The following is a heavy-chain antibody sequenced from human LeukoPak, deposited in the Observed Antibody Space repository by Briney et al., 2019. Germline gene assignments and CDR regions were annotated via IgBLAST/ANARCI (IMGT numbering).Heavy chain of an antibody. V-gene: IGHV3-23*01. J-gene: IGHJ4*02. CDR2: CCTDGSDT. CDR3: TKDWSAAY. D-gene: IGHD2-15*01. Sequence: GGSLRLSCAASGFTFTNYLMTLVRQAPGRGLEWVSACCTDGSDTKYAGSVKGRSTISRDNSKNTLFLQMNSLRVEDTAVYYCTKDWSAAYWGQGTLVTVSS. CDR1: GFTFTNYL.